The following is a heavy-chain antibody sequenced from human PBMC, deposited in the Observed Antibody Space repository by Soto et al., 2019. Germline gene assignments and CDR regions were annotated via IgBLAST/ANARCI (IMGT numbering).Heavy chain of an antibody. Sequence: GGSLRLSCSASGFTFSSYAMHWVRQAPGKGLEYVSAISSNGGSTYYADSVKGRFTISRDNSKNTLYLQMSSLRAEDTAVYYCVRSFSGYELEFDYWGQGTLVTVSS. CDR3: VRSFSGYELEFDY. CDR2: ISSNGGST. D-gene: IGHD5-12*01. V-gene: IGHV3-64D*08. J-gene: IGHJ4*02. CDR1: GFTFSSYA.